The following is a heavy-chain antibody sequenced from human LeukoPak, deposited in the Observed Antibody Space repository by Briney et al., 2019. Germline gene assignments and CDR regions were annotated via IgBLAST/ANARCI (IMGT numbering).Heavy chain of an antibody. CDR2: INHSGST. J-gene: IGHJ5*02. V-gene: IGHV4-34*01. CDR3: ASLTRS. CDR1: GFTFSSYS. Sequence: GSLRLSCAASGFTFSSYSMNWVRQPPGKGLEWIGEINHSGSTNYNPSLKSRVTISVDTSKNQFSLKLSSVTAADTAVYYCASLTRSWGQGTLVTVSS.